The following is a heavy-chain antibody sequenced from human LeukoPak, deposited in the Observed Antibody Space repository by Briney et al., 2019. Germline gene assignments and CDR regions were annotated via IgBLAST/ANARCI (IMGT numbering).Heavy chain of an antibody. D-gene: IGHD6-13*01. CDR3: ARAPGIAAAKAIDAFDI. V-gene: IGHV4-39*07. J-gene: IGHJ3*02. Sequence: SETLSLTCTVSGDSFSSVTDYWAWIRQPPGKGLEWIASGDYSGGTYYNPSLESRVAISVDTSKNQFSLKLSSVTAADTAVYYCARAPGIAAAKAIDAFDIWGQGTMVTVSS. CDR2: GDYSGGT. CDR1: GDSFSSVTDY.